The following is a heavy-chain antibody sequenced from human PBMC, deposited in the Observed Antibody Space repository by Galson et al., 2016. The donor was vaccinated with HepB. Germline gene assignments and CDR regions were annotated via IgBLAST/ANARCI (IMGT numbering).Heavy chain of an antibody. CDR3: ARVLAGSTTSTTDV. CDR1: GFTFSSYG. Sequence: SLRLSCAASGFTFSSYGMHWVRQAPGKGLEWVANIKQDGSETHYVDSVKGRFTISRDNAKNSLYLQMNSLRAEDTAVYHCARVLAGSTTSTTDVWGQGTTVTVSS. D-gene: IGHD2-2*01. V-gene: IGHV3-7*01. CDR2: IKQDGSET. J-gene: IGHJ6*02.